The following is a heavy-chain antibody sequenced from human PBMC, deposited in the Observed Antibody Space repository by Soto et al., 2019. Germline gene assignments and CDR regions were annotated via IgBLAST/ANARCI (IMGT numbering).Heavy chain of an antibody. Sequence: PSETLSLTCTVSGGSISSYDYYWSWIRQPPGKGLECIGYIYHSGSTYYNPSLKSRVTISVDTSKNQFSLKLSSVTAADTAVYYCARERPDGARLDPWGQGTLVTVSS. J-gene: IGHJ5*02. CDR1: GGSISSYDYY. CDR2: IYHSGST. V-gene: IGHV4-30-4*01. D-gene: IGHD6-6*01. CDR3: ARERPDGARLDP.